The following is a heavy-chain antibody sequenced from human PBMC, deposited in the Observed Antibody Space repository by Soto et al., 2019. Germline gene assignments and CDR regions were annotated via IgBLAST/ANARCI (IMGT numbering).Heavy chain of an antibody. CDR2: INAGNGNT. CDR1: GYTFTSYA. D-gene: IGHD4-17*01. V-gene: IGHV1-3*01. Sequence: GASVKVSCKASGYTFTSYAMHWVRQAPGQRLEWMGWINAGNGNTKYSQKFQGRVTITRDTSASTAYMELSSLRSEDTAVYYCARAGPDYGGNSDYFDYWGQGTLVTVSS. J-gene: IGHJ4*02. CDR3: ARAGPDYGGNSDYFDY.